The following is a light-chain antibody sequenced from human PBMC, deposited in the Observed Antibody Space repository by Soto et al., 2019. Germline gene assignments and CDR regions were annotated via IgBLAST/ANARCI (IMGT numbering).Light chain of an antibody. CDR1: SSDVGSYSL. J-gene: IGLJ3*02. CDR2: EAY. Sequence: QSALTQPASVSGSPGRSITISCSGTSSDVGSYSLVSWFQQHPGKAPKLMIYEAYKRPSGVSNRFSGSKSGNTASLTISGLQAEDEADYYCCSYAGSSTWVFGGGTKLTVL. V-gene: IGLV2-23*01. CDR3: CSYAGSSTWV.